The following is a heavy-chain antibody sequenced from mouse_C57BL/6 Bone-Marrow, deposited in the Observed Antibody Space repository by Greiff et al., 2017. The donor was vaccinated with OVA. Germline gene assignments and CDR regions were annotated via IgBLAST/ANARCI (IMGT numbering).Heavy chain of an antibody. Sequence: EVKLMESEGGLVQPGSSMKLSCTASGFTFSDYYMAWVRQVPEKGLEWVANINYDGSSTYYLDSLKSRFIISRDNAKNILYLQMSSLKSEDTATYYCARAFYGSSSFDYWGQGTTLTVSS. V-gene: IGHV5-16*01. D-gene: IGHD1-1*01. CDR3: ARAFYGSSSFDY. J-gene: IGHJ2*01. CDR2: INYDGSST. CDR1: GFTFSDYY.